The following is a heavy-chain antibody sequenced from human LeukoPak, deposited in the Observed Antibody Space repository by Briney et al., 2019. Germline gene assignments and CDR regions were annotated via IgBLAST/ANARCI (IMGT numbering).Heavy chain of an antibody. J-gene: IGHJ4*02. CDR3: AREGASGSYSLDY. Sequence: PGGSLRLSCAASGFTFSSYWMHWVRQAPGKGLVWVSRINSDGSSLAYADSVKGRFTISRDNAKNTLYLQMNSLRAEDTAVYYCAREGASGSYSLDYWGQGTLVTVSS. CDR2: INSDGSSL. D-gene: IGHD3-10*01. V-gene: IGHV3-74*01. CDR1: GFTFSSYW.